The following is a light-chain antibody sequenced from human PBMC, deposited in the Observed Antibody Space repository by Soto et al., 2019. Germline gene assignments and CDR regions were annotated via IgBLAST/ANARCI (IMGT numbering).Light chain of an antibody. Sequence: EILMTQSPATLSVSPGERATLSCRASQSIKSNLAWYQQKPGQAPRLLIYGASTRATGIPARFSGSGSGTEFILTISRLQSEDSAVYSCQQYNNWPPRYTFGQGTKLEIK. CDR1: QSIKSN. CDR3: QQYNNWPPRYT. V-gene: IGKV3-15*01. J-gene: IGKJ2*01. CDR2: GAS.